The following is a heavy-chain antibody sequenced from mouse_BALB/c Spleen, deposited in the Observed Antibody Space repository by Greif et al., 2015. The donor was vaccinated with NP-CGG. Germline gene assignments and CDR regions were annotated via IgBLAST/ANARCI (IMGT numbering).Heavy chain of an antibody. D-gene: IGHD3-3*01. CDR1: GYTFISYY. CDR2: INPSNGGA. Sequence: VQLQQSGAELVKPGASVKLSCKASGYTFISYYMYWVKQRPGQGLEWIGEINPSNGGANLNEKFKSKATLTVDKSSSTDYMQISRRTSELTAVYSCTRGWRRDIDFWGQGTAVSVSS. V-gene: IGHV1-53*01. CDR3: TRGWRRDIDF. J-gene: IGHJ2*01.